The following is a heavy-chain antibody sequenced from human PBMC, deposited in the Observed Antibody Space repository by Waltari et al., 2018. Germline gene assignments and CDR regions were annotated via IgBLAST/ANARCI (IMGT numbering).Heavy chain of an antibody. Sequence: QVHLVQSGSEVKKPGASVKVSCKASGYTFTTNSLHWVRQAPGQGLEWMGLINPRGGGTNYARNFQGRVPMTSDTSTTTVYMELSGLRSDGTAVYFCARYCSVLGCHTYYFDYWGQGTLITVSS. J-gene: IGHJ4*02. V-gene: IGHV1-46*03. D-gene: IGHD2-15*01. CDR3: ARYCSVLGCHTYYFDY. CDR1: GYTFTTNS. CDR2: INPRGGGT.